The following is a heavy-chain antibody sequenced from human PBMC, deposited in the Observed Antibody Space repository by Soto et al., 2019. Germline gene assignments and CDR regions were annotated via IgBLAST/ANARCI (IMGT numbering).Heavy chain of an antibody. J-gene: IGHJ4*02. CDR1: GFTFSSYE. CDR2: ISSSGSTI. V-gene: IGHV3-48*03. Sequence: GGSLRLSCAASGFTFSSYEMNWVRQAPGKGLEWVSYISSSGSTIYYADSVKGRITITLDHAKKSLYLQMNSLRAEDTAVYYCARGGPVYSIYYIDYRSQGSLVTVSS. D-gene: IGHD4-4*01. CDR3: ARGGPVYSIYYIDY.